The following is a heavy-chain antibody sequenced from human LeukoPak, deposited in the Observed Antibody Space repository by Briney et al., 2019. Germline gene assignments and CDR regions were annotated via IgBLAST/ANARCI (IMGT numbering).Heavy chain of an antibody. D-gene: IGHD1-1*01. CDR1: GGSISSSLYH. CDR3: ARQIVGTSWNYYYSYIDV. J-gene: IGHJ6*03. CDR2: VFHSGNT. V-gene: IGHV4-39*01. Sequence: SETLSLTCSVSGGSISSSLYHWGWLRQPPGKVLEWIGNVFHSGNTYSSPSLQSRVAFSVDTSKNQFSLKLTSVTATDTAVYYCARQIVGTSWNYYYSYIDVWGKGTSVSVSS.